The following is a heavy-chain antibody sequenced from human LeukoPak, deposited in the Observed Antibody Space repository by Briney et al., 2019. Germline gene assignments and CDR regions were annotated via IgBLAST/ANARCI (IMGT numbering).Heavy chain of an antibody. Sequence: SETLSLTCTVYGGSFSGYYWSWIRQPPGKGLEGIGEINHSGSTNYNPSLKSRVTISVDTSKNQFSLKLSSVTAADTAVYYCARGRYCSGGSCTQDAFDIWGQGTMVTVSS. D-gene: IGHD2-15*01. CDR1: GGSFSGYY. J-gene: IGHJ3*02. CDR2: INHSGST. CDR3: ARGRYCSGGSCTQDAFDI. V-gene: IGHV4-34*01.